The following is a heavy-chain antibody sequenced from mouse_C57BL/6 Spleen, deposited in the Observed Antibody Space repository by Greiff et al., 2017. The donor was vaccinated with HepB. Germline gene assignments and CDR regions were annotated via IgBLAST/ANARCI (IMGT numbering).Heavy chain of an antibody. J-gene: IGHJ2*01. V-gene: IGHV1-50*01. CDR3: ARNRGSSHFDY. Sequence: QAQLQQPGAELVKPGASVKLSCKASGYTFTSYWMQWVKQRPGQGLEWIGEIDPSDSYTNYNQKFKGKATLTVDTSSSTAYMQLSSLTSEDSAVYYCARNRGSSHFDYWGQGTTLTVSS. D-gene: IGHD1-1*01. CDR2: IDPSDSYT. CDR1: GYTFTSYW.